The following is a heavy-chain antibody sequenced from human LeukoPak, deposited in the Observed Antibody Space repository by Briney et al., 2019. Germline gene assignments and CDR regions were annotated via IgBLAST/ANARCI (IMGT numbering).Heavy chain of an antibody. Sequence: SLRLSCAASGFTFDDYPMHWVRQAPGKGLEWVSGFIWNSGSIGYADSVKGRFTISRDNAKTSVYLQMHSLRAEDTALYYCAKEMFSRDGYNRFDYWGQGTLVTVSS. CDR2: FIWNSGSI. D-gene: IGHD5-24*01. J-gene: IGHJ4*02. CDR3: AKEMFSRDGYNRFDY. CDR1: GFTFDDYP. V-gene: IGHV3-9*01.